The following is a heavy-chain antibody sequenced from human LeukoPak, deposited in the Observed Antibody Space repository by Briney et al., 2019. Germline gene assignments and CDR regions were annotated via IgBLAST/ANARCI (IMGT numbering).Heavy chain of an antibody. CDR3: ARDRFQAFDY. Sequence: GGSLRLSCAASGFTFSTYSMNWVRQAPGKGLEWVSAISGSSDYIYYTDSVKGRFTISRDNAKNSLFLQMNSLRAEDTAVYYCARDRFQAFDYWGQGTLVTVSS. J-gene: IGHJ4*02. D-gene: IGHD3-10*01. V-gene: IGHV3-21*01. CDR2: ISGSSDYI. CDR1: GFTFSTYS.